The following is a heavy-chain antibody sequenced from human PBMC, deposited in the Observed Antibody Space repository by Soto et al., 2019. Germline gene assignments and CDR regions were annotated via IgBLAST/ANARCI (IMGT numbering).Heavy chain of an antibody. CDR3: ARADGQSYYGMDV. V-gene: IGHV3-53*02. Sequence: EVQLVETGGGLIQPGGSLRLSCAASGFNVRSNYMSWVRQAPGKGLEWVSVIYSGGSTYYADSVKGRFTISRDNSKNTLYLQMHSLRAEDTAVYYCARADGQSYYGMDVWGQGTTVTVSS. CDR1: GFNVRSNY. J-gene: IGHJ6*02. CDR2: IYSGGST.